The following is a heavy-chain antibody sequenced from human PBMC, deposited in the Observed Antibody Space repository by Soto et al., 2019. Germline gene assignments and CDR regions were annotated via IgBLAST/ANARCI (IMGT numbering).Heavy chain of an antibody. D-gene: IGHD3-10*01. CDR1: GFTFDDYA. CDR3: AKPDGSGFIDY. V-gene: IGHV3-9*01. CDR2: ISWNSGSI. Sequence: TGGSLRLSCAASGFTFDDYAMHWVRQAPGKGLEWVSGISWNSGSIGYADSVKGRFTISRDNAKNSLYLQMNSLRAEDTALYYCAKPDGSGFIDYWGQGTLVTVSS. J-gene: IGHJ4*02.